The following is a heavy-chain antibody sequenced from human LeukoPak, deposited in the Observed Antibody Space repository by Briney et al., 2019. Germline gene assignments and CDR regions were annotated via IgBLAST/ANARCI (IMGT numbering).Heavy chain of an antibody. Sequence: PGGSLRLSCAASGFTFSSYAMSWVRQAPGKGLEWVSAISGSGGSTYYADSVKGRFTISRDNSKNTLYLQMNSLRAEDTAVYYCAEARGIAMIRGTIGWGQGTLVTVSS. CDR2: ISGSGGST. CDR3: AEARGIAMIRGTIG. CDR1: GFTFSSYA. D-gene: IGHD3-22*01. V-gene: IGHV3-23*01. J-gene: IGHJ4*02.